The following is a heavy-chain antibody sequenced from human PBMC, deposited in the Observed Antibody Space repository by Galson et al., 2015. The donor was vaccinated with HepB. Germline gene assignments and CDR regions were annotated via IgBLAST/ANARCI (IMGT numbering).Heavy chain of an antibody. CDR3: ARGGGPPPLTLYDAFDI. Sequence: SVKVSCKASGGTFSSYAISWVRQAPGQGLEWMGGIIPIFGTANYAQKFQGRVTITADESTSIAYMELSSLRSEDTAVYYCARGGGPPPLTLYDAFDIWGQGTMVTVSS. V-gene: IGHV1-69*13. CDR2: IIPIFGTA. J-gene: IGHJ3*02. CDR1: GGTFSSYA. D-gene: IGHD2-2*02.